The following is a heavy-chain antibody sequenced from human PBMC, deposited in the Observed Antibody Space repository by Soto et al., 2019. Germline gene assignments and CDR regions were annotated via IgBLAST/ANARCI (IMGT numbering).Heavy chain of an antibody. CDR3: ARDGYYYDSSGYHPSTPLYYYYGMDV. D-gene: IGHD3-22*01. Sequence: PGGSRRLYCAASGLTIISYAMHLVRPAPGKGLEWVAVISYDGSNKYYADSVKGRFTISRDNSKNTLYLQMNSLRAEDTAVYYCARDGYYYDSSGYHPSTPLYYYYGMDVWGQGTTVTVSS. V-gene: IGHV3-30-3*01. J-gene: IGHJ6*02. CDR2: ISYDGSNK. CDR1: GLTIISYA.